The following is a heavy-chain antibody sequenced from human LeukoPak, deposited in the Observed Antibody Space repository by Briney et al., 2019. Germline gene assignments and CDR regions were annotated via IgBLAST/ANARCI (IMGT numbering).Heavy chain of an antibody. D-gene: IGHD1-26*01. Sequence: SETLSVTCSVSGASISGGTYYWGWIRQPPGKGREWIGSIYYTGSTYDNPSLKSRVTISVDTSKNQFSLKLSSVTAADTAVYYCARRGGSGRAFDYWGQGTLVTVSS. CDR3: ARRGGSGRAFDY. CDR2: IYYTGST. V-gene: IGHV4-39*01. J-gene: IGHJ4*02. CDR1: GASISGGTYY.